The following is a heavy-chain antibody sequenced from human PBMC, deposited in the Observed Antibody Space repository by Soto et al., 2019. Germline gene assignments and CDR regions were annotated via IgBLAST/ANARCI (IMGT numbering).Heavy chain of an antibody. CDR1: GFTFGSYA. CDR2: ISYDGSNK. D-gene: IGHD4-17*01. J-gene: IGHJ4*02. Sequence: QVQLVESGGGVVQPGSSLRLSCAASGFTFGSYAMHWVRQAPGKGLEWVAVISYDGSNKDYADSVKGRFTISRDNSKNTLYLQVNSLRGEDTALYYCARETGTDYGGNSIPFDYWGQVTLVTVSS. V-gene: IGHV3-30-3*01. CDR3: ARETGTDYGGNSIPFDY.